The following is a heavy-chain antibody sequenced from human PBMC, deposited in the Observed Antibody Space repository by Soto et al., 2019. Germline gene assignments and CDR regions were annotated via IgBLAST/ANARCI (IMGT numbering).Heavy chain of an antibody. CDR3: ARQGVVAATILLENYFDY. J-gene: IGHJ4*02. D-gene: IGHD2-15*01. CDR1: GGSFSGYY. CDR2: INHSGST. V-gene: IGHV4-34*01. Sequence: SETLSLTCAVYGGSFSGYYWSWIRQPPGKGLEWIGEINHSGSTNYNPSLKSRVTISVDTSKNQFSLKLSSVTAADTAVYYCARQGVVAATILLENYFDYWGQGTLVTVSS.